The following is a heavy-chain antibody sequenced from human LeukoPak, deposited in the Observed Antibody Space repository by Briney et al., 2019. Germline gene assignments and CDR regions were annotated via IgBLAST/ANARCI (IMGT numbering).Heavy chain of an antibody. CDR3: ARGRTGAAALDF. J-gene: IGHJ4*02. D-gene: IGHD2-2*01. Sequence: SETLSLTCAVYGGSFSGHYWTWIRQAPGKGLEWIGESTHTGSTNYNPSLKSRVTISVDTSKNQFSLKLTSVSAVDTAVYHCARGRTGAAALDFWGPGTLVTVSS. CDR2: STHTGST. CDR1: GGSFSGHY. V-gene: IGHV4-34*01.